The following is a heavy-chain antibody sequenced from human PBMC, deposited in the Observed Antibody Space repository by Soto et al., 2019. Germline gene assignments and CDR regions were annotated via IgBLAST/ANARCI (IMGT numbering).Heavy chain of an antibody. V-gene: IGHV3-11*01. J-gene: IGHJ5*02. Sequence: XGXSLRLSCGASGXPFSDFCIRWIRQAPGWRPEWLSYMSYGETTVTYADSAEGPFTVSTDDPQNTLFLQMNNLRVQYTAVYYCARGPPRFTAAWYAHWGGATLLTIS. CDR1: GXPFSDFC. D-gene: IGHD2-21*02. CDR3: ARGPPRFTAAWYAH. CDR2: MSYGETTV.